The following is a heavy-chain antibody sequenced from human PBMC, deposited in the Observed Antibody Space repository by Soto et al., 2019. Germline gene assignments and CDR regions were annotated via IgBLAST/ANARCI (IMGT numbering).Heavy chain of an antibody. CDR3: ARSTVYVYCSGGSCHFDY. CDR2: ISWNSGSI. J-gene: IGHJ4*02. CDR1: GFTFDDYA. D-gene: IGHD2-15*01. V-gene: IGHV3-9*01. Sequence: GGSLRLSCAASGFTFDDYAMHWVRQAPGKGLEWVSGISWNSGSIGYADSVKGRFTISRDNAKNSLYLQMNSLRAEDTALYYCARSTVYVYCSGGSCHFDYWGQGTLVTVSS.